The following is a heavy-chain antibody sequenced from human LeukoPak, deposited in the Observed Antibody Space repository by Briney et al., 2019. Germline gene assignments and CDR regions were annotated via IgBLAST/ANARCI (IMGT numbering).Heavy chain of an antibody. CDR2: ISNSGSTT. Sequence: PGGPLRLSCAASGFSFSDYYMSWIRQAPGKGLEWISYISNSGSTTNYADSVKGRFTISRDSAKNSLYLQMNNLRAEDTAVYYCARGRGYYFEYWSQGNLVTVSS. D-gene: IGHD3-10*01. V-gene: IGHV3-11*04. J-gene: IGHJ4*02. CDR3: ARGRGYYFEY. CDR1: GFSFSDYY.